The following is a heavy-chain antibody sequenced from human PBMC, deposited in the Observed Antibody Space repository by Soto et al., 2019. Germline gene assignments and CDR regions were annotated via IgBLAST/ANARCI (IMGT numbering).Heavy chain of an antibody. CDR3: AGDNIVSKGYGMDV. D-gene: IGHD5-12*01. Sequence: QVQLQESGPGLVKPSETLSLTCTVSGASISNAYWSWIRQAAGKRLEWIGRIHSSGTFNYNPSLKSRVSISRDTSKNQLSLKLSSVTAADTAVYYCAGDNIVSKGYGMDVWGQGTTVTVSS. V-gene: IGHV4-4*07. J-gene: IGHJ6*02. CDR1: GASISNAY. CDR2: IHSSGTF.